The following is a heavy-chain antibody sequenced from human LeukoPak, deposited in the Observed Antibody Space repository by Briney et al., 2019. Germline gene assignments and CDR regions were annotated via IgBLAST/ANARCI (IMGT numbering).Heavy chain of an antibody. Sequence: SETLSLTCTVSGDSISSSSYYWAWIRQPPGKGLEWIGTIYYSGSTYYNPSLKSRVTISVDTSKNQFSLELRSVIAAVYYCARHDAAAVVEYWGQGTLVTVSS. CDR1: GDSISSSSYY. V-gene: IGHV4-39*01. CDR2: IYYSGST. CDR3: ARHDAAAVVEY. D-gene: IGHD6-19*01. J-gene: IGHJ4*02.